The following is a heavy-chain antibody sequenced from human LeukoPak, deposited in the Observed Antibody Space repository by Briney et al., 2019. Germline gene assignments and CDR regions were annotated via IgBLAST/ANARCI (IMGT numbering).Heavy chain of an antibody. CDR3: ARGGGQATLDY. J-gene: IGHJ4*02. V-gene: IGHV4-4*07. CDR2: IYSSGSH. Sequence: SETLSLTCTVPGGSVSSYHWSWIRQPAAKGLEWIGRIYSSGSHNFNSSLESRVTISADESNNRFSLRLRSMTAADTAVYFGARGGGQATLDYWGQGALVTVSS. D-gene: IGHD3-10*01. CDR1: GGSVSSYH.